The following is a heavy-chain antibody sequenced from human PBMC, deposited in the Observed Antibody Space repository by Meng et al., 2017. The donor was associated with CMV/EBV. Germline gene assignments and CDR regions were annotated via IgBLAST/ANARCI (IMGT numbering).Heavy chain of an antibody. CDR3: AKDYGDLRQDY. V-gene: IGHV4-39*06. D-gene: IGHD4-17*01. J-gene: IGHJ4*02. CDR1: GGSISSSSYY. CDR2: IYYSGST. Sequence: RLQLQESGPGLVKPSETLSLSCTGSGGSISSSSYYWGWFRQPPGKWLEWIGSIYYSGSTYYNPSLKSRVTISVDTSKNQFSLKLSSVTAADTAVYYCAKDYGDLRQDYWGQGTLVTVSS.